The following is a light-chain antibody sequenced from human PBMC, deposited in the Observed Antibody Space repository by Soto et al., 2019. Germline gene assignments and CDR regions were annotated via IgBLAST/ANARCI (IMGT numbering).Light chain of an antibody. Sequence: QSALTQPPSASGSPGQSVTISCTGTSSDVGNYNYVSWYQQHPGKAPKLMIYDVSKRPSGVPDRFSGSKSGNTASLTVSGLQAEDEADYYCSSYAGNNNGGVFGGGTKLTVL. CDR1: SSDVGNYNY. V-gene: IGLV2-8*01. CDR3: SSYAGNNNGGV. CDR2: DVS. J-gene: IGLJ2*01.